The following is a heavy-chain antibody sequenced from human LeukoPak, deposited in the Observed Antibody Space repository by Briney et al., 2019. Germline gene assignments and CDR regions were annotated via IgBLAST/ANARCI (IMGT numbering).Heavy chain of an antibody. CDR2: IYHSGST. V-gene: IGHV4-59*08. D-gene: IGHD3-3*01. Sequence: SETLSLTCTVSGGSISSYYWSWIRQPPGKGLEWIGSIYHSGSTYYNPSLKSRVTISVDTSKNQFSLKLSSVTAADTAVYYCASPWSGYSFFDYWGQGTLVTVSS. J-gene: IGHJ4*02. CDR1: GGSISSYY. CDR3: ASPWSGYSFFDY.